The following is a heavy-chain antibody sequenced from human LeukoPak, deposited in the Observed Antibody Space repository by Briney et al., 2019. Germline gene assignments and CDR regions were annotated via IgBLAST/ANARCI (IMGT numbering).Heavy chain of an antibody. J-gene: IGHJ4*02. CDR2: ISGSGGST. CDR3: AKSRRDYSFWSGYY. Sequence: GGSLRLSCAASGFTFSSYAMSWVRQAPGKGLEWVSAISGSGGSTYYADSVKGRFTISRDNSKNTLYLQMNSLRAEDTAVYYCAKSRRDYSFWSGYYWGQGTLVTVSS. D-gene: IGHD3-3*01. CDR1: GFTFSSYA. V-gene: IGHV3-23*01.